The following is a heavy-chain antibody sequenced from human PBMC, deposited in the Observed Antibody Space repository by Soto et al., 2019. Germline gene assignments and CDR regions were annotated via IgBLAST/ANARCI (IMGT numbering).Heavy chain of an antibody. Sequence: QVQLVQSGAEVKKPGASVKVSCKASGYTFTSYGISWVRQAPGQGLEWMGWISAYNGNTNYAQKLQGRVTMTTDTSTSTAYMEMRSLRSDNTAVYYCARVVDSDSSGQYSWYFDLWGRGTLVTVSS. CDR2: ISAYNGNT. J-gene: IGHJ2*01. D-gene: IGHD3-22*01. V-gene: IGHV1-18*01. CDR1: GYTFTSYG. CDR3: ARVVDSDSSGQYSWYFDL.